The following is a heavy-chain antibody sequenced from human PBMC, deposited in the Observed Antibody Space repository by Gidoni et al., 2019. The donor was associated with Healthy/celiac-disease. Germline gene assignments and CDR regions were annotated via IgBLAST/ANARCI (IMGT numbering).Heavy chain of an antibody. V-gene: IGHV3-48*02. CDR3: AREYDFWSGYPFDY. Sequence: EVQLVESGGGLVQPGGSLRLSCAASGFTFSSYSMNWVRQAPGKGLEWVSYISSSSSTIYYADSVKGRFTISRDNAKNSLYLQMNSLRDEDTAVYYCAREYDFWSGYPFDYWGQGTLVTVSS. D-gene: IGHD3-3*01. J-gene: IGHJ4*02. CDR2: ISSSSSTI. CDR1: GFTFSSYS.